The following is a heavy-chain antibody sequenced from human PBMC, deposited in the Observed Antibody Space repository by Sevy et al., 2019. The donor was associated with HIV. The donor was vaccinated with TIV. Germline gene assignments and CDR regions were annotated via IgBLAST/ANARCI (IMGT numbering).Heavy chain of an antibody. CDR1: GFTFSSYE. CDR2: ISNSGTSI. V-gene: IGHV3-48*03. CDR3: XXXXXXXXXXXAHFDY. J-gene: IGHJ4*02. Sequence: GGSLRLSCAASGFTFSSYEMNWVRQAPGKGLEWVSYISNSGTSIYYSDSVKGRFTISRDNARNSLYLQMNSLRAEDXXXXXXXXXXXXXXXXXAHFDYWGQGTLVTVSS.